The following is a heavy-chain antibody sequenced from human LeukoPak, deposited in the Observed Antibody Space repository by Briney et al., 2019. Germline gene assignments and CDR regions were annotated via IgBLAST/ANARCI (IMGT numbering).Heavy chain of an antibody. CDR3: ARSMVRGVITTSYNWFDP. CDR1: GGSISSYY. J-gene: IGHJ5*02. CDR2: IYTSGST. V-gene: IGHV4-4*07. Sequence: SETLSLTCTVSGGSISSYYWSWIRQPAGKGLEWIGRIYTSGSTNYNPSLKSRVTMSVDTSKNQFSLKLSSVTAADTAVYYCARSMVRGVITTSYNWFDPWGQGTLVTVSS. D-gene: IGHD3-10*01.